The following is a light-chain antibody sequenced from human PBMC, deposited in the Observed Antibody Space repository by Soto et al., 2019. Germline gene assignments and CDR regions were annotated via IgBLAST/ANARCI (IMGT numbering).Light chain of an antibody. V-gene: IGKV3-20*01. CDR2: GAS. J-gene: IGKJ2*01. Sequence: EIVLTQSPGTLFLSPGERATLSCRASQSVRSDYVAWYQQKLGQAPRLLIYGASRRATGIADRFSGSGSGTDFTLTISRLEPEDFAVYYCQQYLSPPGYTFGQGTKLEIK. CDR3: QQYLSPPGYT. CDR1: QSVRSDY.